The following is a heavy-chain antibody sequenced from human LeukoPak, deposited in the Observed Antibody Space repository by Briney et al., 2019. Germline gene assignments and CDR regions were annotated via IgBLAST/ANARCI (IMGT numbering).Heavy chain of an antibody. J-gene: IGHJ4*02. CDR3: ARDRGSGWSCFDY. CDR2: IWYDGNNK. D-gene: IGHD6-19*01. CDR1: GFTFSSYG. Sequence: GRSLRLSCAASGFTFSSYGMHWVRQAPGKGLEWVAVIWYDGNNKYYADSVKGRFTISRDNSKNTLYVQMSSLRAEDTAVYYCARDRGSGWSCFDYWGQGTLVTVSS. V-gene: IGHV3-33*01.